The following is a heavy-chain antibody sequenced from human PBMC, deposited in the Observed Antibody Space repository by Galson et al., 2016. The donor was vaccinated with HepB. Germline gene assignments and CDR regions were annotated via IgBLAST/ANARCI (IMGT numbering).Heavy chain of an antibody. CDR3: ARVDFSWRGPHWFDP. J-gene: IGHJ5*02. Sequence: LTCTLSGGSFGGYYWSWLRQPSGKGLEWIGYVYSTGSTNYNPSLKSRLTISVETSKNQFSLRLSSVTVADTAVYYCARVDFSWRGPHWFDPWGRGALVTVSS. V-gene: IGHV4-59*01. D-gene: IGHD6-13*01. CDR1: GGSFGGYY. CDR2: VYSTGST.